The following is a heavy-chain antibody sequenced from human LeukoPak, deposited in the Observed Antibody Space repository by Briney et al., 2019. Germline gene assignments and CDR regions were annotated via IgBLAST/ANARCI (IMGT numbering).Heavy chain of an antibody. V-gene: IGHV3-48*01. CDR1: GFTFSSYS. Sequence: GGSLRLSCAASGFTFSSYSMNWVRQAPGKGLEWVSYISFRGSTKYYADSVKGRFTISRDNAKNSLYLQMNSLRAEDTALYYCARRSEFGVLYYMDVWGKGTTVTVSS. CDR3: ARRSEFGVLYYMDV. D-gene: IGHD3-16*01. CDR2: ISFRGSTK. J-gene: IGHJ6*03.